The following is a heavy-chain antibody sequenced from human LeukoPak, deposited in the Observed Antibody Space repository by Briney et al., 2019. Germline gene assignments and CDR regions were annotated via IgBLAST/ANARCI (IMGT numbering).Heavy chain of an antibody. J-gene: IGHJ6*01. V-gene: IGHV4-59*08. CDR1: GGSISSYY. CDR2: MYNSGST. D-gene: IGHD3-10*01. CDR3: ARGEYHYGSGSYVFPIMDV. Sequence: SETPSLTCTVSGGSISSYYWSWIRQPPGKGLEWIGYMYNSGSTKYNPSLKSRVTISVDTSKNQFSLKLSSVTAADTAVYHCARGEYHYGSGSYVFPIMDVWGQGTTVTVSS.